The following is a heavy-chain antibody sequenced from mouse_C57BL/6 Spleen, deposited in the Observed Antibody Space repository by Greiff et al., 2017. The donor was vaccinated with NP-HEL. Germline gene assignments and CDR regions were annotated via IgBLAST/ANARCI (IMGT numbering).Heavy chain of an antibody. CDR1: GYTFTSYW. CDR3: ARWVPSYGSEGYAMDY. CDR2: IDPSDSYT. Sequence: VQLQQPGAELVKPGASVKLSCKASGYTFTSYWMQWVKQRPGQGLEWIGEIDPSDSYTNYNQKFKGKATLTVDTSSSTAYMQLSSLTSADSAVYYCARWVPSYGSEGYAMDYWGQGTSVTVSS. V-gene: IGHV1-50*01. J-gene: IGHJ4*01. D-gene: IGHD1-1*01.